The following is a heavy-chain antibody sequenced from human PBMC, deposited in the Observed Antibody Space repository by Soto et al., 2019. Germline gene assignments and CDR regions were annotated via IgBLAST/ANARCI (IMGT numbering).Heavy chain of an antibody. CDR1: GYTFTSYY. CDR3: AILAVAGTDGMEV. J-gene: IGHJ6*02. V-gene: IGHV1-46*01. D-gene: IGHD6-19*01. CDR2: INPSGGST. Sequence: ASVKVSCKASGYTFTSYYMHWVRQAPGQGLEWMGIINPSGGSTSYAQKFQGRVTMTRDTSTSTVYMELSSLRSEDTAVYYCAILAVAGTDGMEVWGQGTTVTVSS.